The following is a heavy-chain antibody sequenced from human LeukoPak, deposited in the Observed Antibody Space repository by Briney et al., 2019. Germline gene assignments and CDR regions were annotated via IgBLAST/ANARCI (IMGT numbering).Heavy chain of an antibody. CDR3: VLDLFSSFAFDI. J-gene: IGHJ3*02. V-gene: IGHV3-74*01. CDR1: GFTFSRYW. CDR2: INSDGSST. Sequence: PGGSLRLSCAASGFTFSRYWMHWARQAPGKGLLWVSRINSDGSSTYYADSVKGRFTTSRDNAKNALHLQMNSLTAEDTAVYYCVLDLFSSFAFDIWGQGTMVTVSS. D-gene: IGHD3/OR15-3a*01.